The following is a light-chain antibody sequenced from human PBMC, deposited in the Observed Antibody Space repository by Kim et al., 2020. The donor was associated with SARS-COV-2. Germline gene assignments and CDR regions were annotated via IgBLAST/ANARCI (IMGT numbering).Light chain of an antibody. CDR3: SSYTSSSKLYV. CDR2: DVS. J-gene: IGLJ1*01. CDR1: ISVVGGYNY. V-gene: IGLV2-14*03. Sequence: QSITSSCLGPISVVGGYNYVSWYQQHPGKAPKLMIYDVSNRPSGVSNRFSGSKSGNTASLTISGLQAEDEADYYCSSYTSSSKLYVFGTGTKVTVL.